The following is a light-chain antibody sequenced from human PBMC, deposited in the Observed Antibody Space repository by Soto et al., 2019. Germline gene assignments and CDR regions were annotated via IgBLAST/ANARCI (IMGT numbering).Light chain of an antibody. CDR1: QSVSSN. Sequence: EFVLTRSPATLSFAPGEIATLSFRASQSVSSNLAWYQQKPGQAPRLLIYDTSNRVTGLPARFSGSGSGTDFTLTINSLEPEDFAVYYCQQRSDWPLTFGHGTKVDIK. CDR2: DTS. V-gene: IGKV3-11*01. CDR3: QQRSDWPLT. J-gene: IGKJ3*01.